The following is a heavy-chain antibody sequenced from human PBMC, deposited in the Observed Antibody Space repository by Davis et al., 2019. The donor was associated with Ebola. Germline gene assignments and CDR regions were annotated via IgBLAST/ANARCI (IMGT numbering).Heavy chain of an antibody. V-gene: IGHV3-7*03. CDR2: IKQDGSEK. Sequence: GESLKISCAASGFTFSSYWMSWVRQAPGKGLEWVANIKQDGSEKYYVDSVKGRFTISRDNAKNSLYLQMNSLRAEDTAVYYCARNSGYDSWFDPWGQGTLVTVSS. CDR1: GFTFSSYW. CDR3: ARNSGYDSWFDP. D-gene: IGHD5-12*01. J-gene: IGHJ5*02.